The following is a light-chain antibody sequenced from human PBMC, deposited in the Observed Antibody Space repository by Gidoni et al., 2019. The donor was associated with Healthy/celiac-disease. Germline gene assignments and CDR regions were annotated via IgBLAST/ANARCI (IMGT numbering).Light chain of an antibody. CDR2: GNS. V-gene: IGLV1-40*01. CDR3: QSYDSSLSGSV. CDR1: SSNIGSGYD. J-gene: IGLJ2*01. Sequence: QSVLTQPPSVTGAPGPTVTICCTGSSSNIGSGYDVHWYQQLPGTAPKLLIYGNSNRPSGVPDRFSGSKSGTSASLAITGLQAEDEADYYCQSYDSSLSGSVFGGGTKLTVL.